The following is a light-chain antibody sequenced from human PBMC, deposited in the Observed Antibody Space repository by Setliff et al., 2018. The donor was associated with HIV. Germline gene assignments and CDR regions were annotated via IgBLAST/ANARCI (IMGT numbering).Light chain of an antibody. V-gene: IGLV2-14*01. Sequence: SALTQPASVSGSPGQSITISCTGTSSDVGGYDYVSWYQQHPGKVPKLMLYEVGNRPSGVSNRFSGSKSGNTASLTISGLQAEDEADYYCCSYTSSTTRVFGTGTKVTVL. J-gene: IGLJ1*01. CDR2: EVG. CDR3: CSYTSSTTRV. CDR1: SSDVGGYDY.